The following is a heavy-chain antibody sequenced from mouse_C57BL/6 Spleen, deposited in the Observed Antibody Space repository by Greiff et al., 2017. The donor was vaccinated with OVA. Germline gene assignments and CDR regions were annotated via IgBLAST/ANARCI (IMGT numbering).Heavy chain of an antibody. V-gene: IGHV5-9-1*02. D-gene: IGHD2-3*01. Sequence: EVQLVESGAGLVKPGGSLKLSCAASGFTFSSYAMSWVRQTPEKRLEWVAYISSGGDYLYYADTVKGRFTISRDNARNTLYLQMSSLTSEDTAMYYCTRVYDGYYGDCYFDVWGTGTTVTVSS. J-gene: IGHJ1*03. CDR2: ISSGGDYL. CDR3: TRVYDGYYGDCYFDV. CDR1: GFTFSSYA.